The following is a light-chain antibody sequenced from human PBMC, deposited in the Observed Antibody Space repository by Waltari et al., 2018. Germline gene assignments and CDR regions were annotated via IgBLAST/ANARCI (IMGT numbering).Light chain of an antibody. J-gene: IGKJ1*01. V-gene: IGKV2D-29*02. CDR1: QSLLHSNGNTY. CDR3: MQSTKDPWT. CDR2: KVT. Sequence: DIVMTQTPLSLPVTPGEPASISCRSSQSLLHSNGNTYLHWYLQKPGQSPRPLIYKVTNRESGVPDRFSGAGSGTEFTLKISMVEPEDVGVYYCMQSTKDPWTFGQGTKVEIK.